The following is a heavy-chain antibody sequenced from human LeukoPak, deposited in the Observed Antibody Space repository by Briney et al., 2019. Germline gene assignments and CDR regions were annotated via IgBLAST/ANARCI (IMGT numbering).Heavy chain of an antibody. CDR1: GGSISSYY. J-gene: IGHJ4*02. CDR3: AREGHNGSSWYFFDY. V-gene: IGHV4-59*01. Sequence: PSETLSLTCTVSGGSISSYYWSWIRQPPGKGLEWIGYIYYSGSTNYNPSLKSRVTISVDTSKNQFSLKLSSVTAADTAVYYCAREGHNGSSWYFFDYWGQGTLVTVSS. D-gene: IGHD6-13*01. CDR2: IYYSGST.